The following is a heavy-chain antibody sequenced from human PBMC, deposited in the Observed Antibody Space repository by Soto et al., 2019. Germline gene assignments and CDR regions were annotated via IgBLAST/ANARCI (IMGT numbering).Heavy chain of an antibody. Sequence: ASVKVSCKASGYTFTSYGISWVRQAPGQGLEWMGWISAYNGNTNYAQKLQGRVTMTTDTSTSTAYMELRSLRSDDTAVYYCAALYDSSGYSHFDYWGQGTLVTVSS. V-gene: IGHV1-18*01. CDR1: GYTFTSYG. CDR3: AALYDSSGYSHFDY. D-gene: IGHD3-22*01. CDR2: ISAYNGNT. J-gene: IGHJ4*02.